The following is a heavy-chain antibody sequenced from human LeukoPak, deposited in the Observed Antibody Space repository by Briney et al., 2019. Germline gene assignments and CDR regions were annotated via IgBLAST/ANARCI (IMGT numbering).Heavy chain of an antibody. CDR1: GFTFSDYY. Sequence: PGGSLRLSCAASGFTFSDYYMSWLRQAPGKGLEWVSYISSDSSTIYYADSVKGRFTISRDNAKKSLYLQMNSLRTEDTAVYYCAKATMIVVVTPWDYWGQGTLVTVSS. CDR3: AKATMIVVVTPWDY. J-gene: IGHJ4*02. CDR2: ISSDSSTI. V-gene: IGHV3-11*04. D-gene: IGHD3-22*01.